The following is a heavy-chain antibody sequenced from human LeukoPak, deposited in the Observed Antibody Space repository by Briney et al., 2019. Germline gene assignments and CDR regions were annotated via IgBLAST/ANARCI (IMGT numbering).Heavy chain of an antibody. CDR3: AKDRAVNGGV. D-gene: IGHD2-8*01. CDR1: GGTFSSYA. V-gene: IGHV3-23*01. Sequence: SCKASGGTFSSYAMSWVRQAPGKGLEWVSAISGSGGSTYYADSVKGRFTISRDNSKNTLYLQMNSLRAEDTAVYYCAKDRAVNGGVWGKGTTVTVSS. J-gene: IGHJ6*04. CDR2: ISGSGGST.